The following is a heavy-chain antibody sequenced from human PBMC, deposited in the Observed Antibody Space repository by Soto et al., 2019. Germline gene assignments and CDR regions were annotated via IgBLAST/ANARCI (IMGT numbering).Heavy chain of an antibody. D-gene: IGHD3-10*01. J-gene: IGHJ2*01. Sequence: QITLKESGPTLVKPTQTLTLTCTFSGFSLSTSAVGVGWIRQPPGKALEWLALIYWDDDKYYSPSLKSRLTITQDTSKRQVVLSMTHMDPVDTATYYCARHYGQGNHYLWYFDLWGRGALVTVSS. CDR1: GFSLSTSAVG. CDR2: IYWDDDK. CDR3: ARHYGQGNHYLWYFDL. V-gene: IGHV2-5*02.